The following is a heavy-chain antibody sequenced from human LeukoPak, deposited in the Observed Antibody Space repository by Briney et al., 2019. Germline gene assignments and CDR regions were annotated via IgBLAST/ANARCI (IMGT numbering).Heavy chain of an antibody. J-gene: IGHJ4*02. CDR3: VRDNPRCCGVVPANIDDY. V-gene: IGHV3-48*01. CDR1: GFTFSRDS. CDR2: INGGGSPI. D-gene: IGHD2-15*01. Sequence: GGSLRLSCAASGFTFSRDSMNWVRQAPGKGLEWVSYINGGGSPIYYADSVRGRFTISRDNVKNSLYLQMNSLRAEDTAVYYCVRDNPRCCGVVPANIDDYWGQGTLVTVSS.